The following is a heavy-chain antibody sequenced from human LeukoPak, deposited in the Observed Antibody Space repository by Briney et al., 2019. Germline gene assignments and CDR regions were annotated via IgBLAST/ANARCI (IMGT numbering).Heavy chain of an antibody. CDR3: ARVQGYYYDSSGYYGY. CDR1: GFTFSSYA. Sequence: GGSLRLSCAASGFTFSSYAMSWVRQAPGKGLEWVSVIYSGGSTYYADSVKGRFTISRDNSKNTLYLQMNSLRAEDTAVYYCARVQGYYYDSSGYYGYWGQGTLVTVSS. D-gene: IGHD3-22*01. CDR2: IYSGGST. V-gene: IGHV3-53*01. J-gene: IGHJ4*02.